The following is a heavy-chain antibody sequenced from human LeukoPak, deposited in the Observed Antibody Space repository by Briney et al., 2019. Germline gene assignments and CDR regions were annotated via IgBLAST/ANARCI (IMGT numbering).Heavy chain of an antibody. CDR3: ARAFRGYSYDF. V-gene: IGHV3-72*01. CDR2: TRNKANSYTT. CDR1: GFTFSDHY. J-gene: IGHJ4*02. Sequence: GGFLRLSCAASGFTFSDHYMDWVRQAPGKGLEWVGRTRNKANSYTTEYAASVKGRFTISRDDSKNSLYLQMNSLKTEDTAVYYCARAFRGYSYDFWGQGTLVTVSS. D-gene: IGHD5-18*01.